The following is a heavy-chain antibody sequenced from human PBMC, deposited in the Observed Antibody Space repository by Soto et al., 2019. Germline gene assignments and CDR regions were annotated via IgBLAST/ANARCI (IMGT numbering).Heavy chain of an antibody. Sequence: PGGSLRLSCAASGFTFSSYAMSWVRQAPGKGLEWVSAISGSGGSTYYADSVKGRFTISRDNSKNTLYLQMNSLRAEDTAVHYCAKDRLAAHNVADYWGQGTLVTVSS. CDR2: ISGSGGST. CDR1: GFTFSSYA. CDR3: AKDRLAAHNVADY. D-gene: IGHD6-6*01. V-gene: IGHV3-23*01. J-gene: IGHJ4*02.